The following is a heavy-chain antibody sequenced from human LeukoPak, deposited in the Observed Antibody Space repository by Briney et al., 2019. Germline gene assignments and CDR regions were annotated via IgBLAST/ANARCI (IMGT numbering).Heavy chain of an antibody. CDR2: IIPILGIA. CDR1: GGTFSSYA. Sequence: SVKVSCKASGGTFSSYAIIWVRQAPGQGLGWMGRIIPILGIANYAQKFQGRVTITADKSTSTAYMELSSLRSEDTAVYYCARGPVGYSTLPFDPWGQGTLVTVSS. J-gene: IGHJ5*02. V-gene: IGHV1-69*04. CDR3: ARGPVGYSTLPFDP. D-gene: IGHD1-26*01.